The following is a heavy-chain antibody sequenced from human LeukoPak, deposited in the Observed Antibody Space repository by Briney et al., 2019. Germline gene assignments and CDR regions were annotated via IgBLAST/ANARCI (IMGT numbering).Heavy chain of an antibody. J-gene: IGHJ1*01. V-gene: IGHV3-21*01. CDR1: GFTFSTYS. Sequence: PGGSLRLSCAASGFTFSTYSMNWVRQAPGKGLEWVSSICSTSNYIYYADSVKSRFTISRDNSKNSLYLQMNSLRAEDTAVYYCARDERYFQHWGQGTLVTVSS. CDR3: ARDERYFQH. CDR2: ICSTSNYI.